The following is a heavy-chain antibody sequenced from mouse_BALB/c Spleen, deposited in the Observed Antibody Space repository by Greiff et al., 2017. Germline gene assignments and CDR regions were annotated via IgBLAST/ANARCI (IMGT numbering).Heavy chain of an antibody. J-gene: IGHJ4*01. V-gene: IGHV5-17*02. CDR2: ISSGSSTI. CDR3: ARSPPHYYAMDD. CDR1: GFTFSSFG. Sequence: EVKLVESGGGLVQPGGSRKLSCAASGFTFSSFGMHWVRQAPEKGLEWVAYISSGSSTIYYADTVKGRFTISRDNPKNTLFLQMTSLRSEDTAMYYCARSPPHYYAMDDWGQGTSVTVSS.